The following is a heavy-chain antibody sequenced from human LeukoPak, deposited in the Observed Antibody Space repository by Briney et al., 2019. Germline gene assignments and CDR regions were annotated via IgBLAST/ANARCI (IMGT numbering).Heavy chain of an antibody. J-gene: IGHJ4*02. D-gene: IGHD3-22*01. V-gene: IGHV1-69*13. CDR1: GGTFSSYA. CDR2: IIPIFGTA. CDR3: ARVFHDSSGYYPYYLDY. Sequence: SVKVSCKASGGTFSSYAISWVRQAPGQGLEWMGGIIPIFGTANYAQKFQGRVTITADESTSTAYMELSSLRSEDTAVYYCARVFHDSSGYYPYYLDYWGQGTLVPVSS.